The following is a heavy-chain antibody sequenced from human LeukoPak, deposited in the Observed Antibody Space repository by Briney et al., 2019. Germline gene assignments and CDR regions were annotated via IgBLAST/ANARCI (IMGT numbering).Heavy chain of an antibody. Sequence: GASVKLPCTASGYTFTSYCMHWVRQAPGQGLEWMGIINPSSGSTSNAQKFQGRVTMTRDTSTSTVYMELSSLRSEDIAVYACAVKSSGWYYWGQGTLVTVSS. CDR2: INPSSGST. V-gene: IGHV1-46*01. CDR1: GYTFTSYC. D-gene: IGHD6-19*01. J-gene: IGHJ4*02. CDR3: AVKSSGWYY.